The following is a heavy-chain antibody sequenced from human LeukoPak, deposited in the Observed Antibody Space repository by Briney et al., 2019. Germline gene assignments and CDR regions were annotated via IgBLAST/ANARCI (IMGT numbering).Heavy chain of an antibody. Sequence: SETLSLTCTVSGGSISGYYWSWIRQPPGKGLEWIGHIYYSGSTNYNPSLKSRVTISVDTSKNQFSLNLRSVTAADTAVYYCARAPDRYSYGGFDYWGQGTLVIVSS. J-gene: IGHJ4*02. CDR3: ARAPDRYSYGGFDY. V-gene: IGHV4-59*01. CDR1: GGSISGYY. CDR2: IYYSGST. D-gene: IGHD5-18*01.